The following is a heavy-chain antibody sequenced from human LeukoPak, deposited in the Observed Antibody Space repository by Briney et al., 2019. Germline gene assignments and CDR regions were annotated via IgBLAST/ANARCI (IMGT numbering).Heavy chain of an antibody. CDR1: CRSFSGYY. CDR3: SSFLITGTTVFDY. V-gene: IGHV4-34*01. CDR2: SNQSGST. J-gene: IGHJ4*02. D-gene: IGHD1-7*01. Sequence: SETLSLTCAVYCRSFSGYYWSWIRQPPGKGLEWIGESNQSGSTNYNPSLKSRVTISVDASKKQFSLKLSCVTAADTAVYYCSSFLITGTTVFDYWGQGTLVTVSS.